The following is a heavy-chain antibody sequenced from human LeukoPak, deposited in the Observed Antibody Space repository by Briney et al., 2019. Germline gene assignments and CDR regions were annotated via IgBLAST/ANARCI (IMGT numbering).Heavy chain of an antibody. CDR2: IYYSGST. J-gene: IGHJ5*02. D-gene: IGHD2-2*01. CDR1: GGSISSYY. V-gene: IGHV4-59*08. Sequence: SETLSLTCTVSGGSISSYYWSWIRQPPGKGLEWIGYIYYSGSTNYNPSLKSRVTISVDTSKNQFSLKLSSVTAADTAVYYCATGYCSSTSCYRNWFDPWGQGTLVTVSS. CDR3: ATGYCSSTSCYRNWFDP.